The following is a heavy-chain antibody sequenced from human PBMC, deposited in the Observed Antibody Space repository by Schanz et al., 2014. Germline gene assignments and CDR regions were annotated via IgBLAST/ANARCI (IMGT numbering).Heavy chain of an antibody. J-gene: IGHJ5*01. CDR1: CLKKKSYA. Sequence: EVQLVESGGGLVKDYFPERISYAVFCLKKKSYAMSWVRQAPGKGLELVSAISGSGGSTYYADSVMGRFTISRDNSKTTVYLPRNTLRAAHMAVYYRSKDAEDGVLFDVQVVEWGGGLVEDS. D-gene: IGHD2-8*02. CDR3: SKDAEDGVLFDVQVVEWGGGLVEDS. CDR2: ISGSGGST. V-gene: IGHV3-23*04.